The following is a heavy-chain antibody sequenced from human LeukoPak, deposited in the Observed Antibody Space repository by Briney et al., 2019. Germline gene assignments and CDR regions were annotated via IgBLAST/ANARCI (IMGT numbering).Heavy chain of an antibody. D-gene: IGHD6-13*01. CDR3: TSATSNYSSSWYYYHGMDV. Sequence: GGSLRLSCAASGFTFSGSSMHWVRQASGKGLEWVSRIRSEPNSYATAYAASVNGRFTISRDDSKNTAYLQMNSLKTEDTAVYYCTSATSNYSSSWYYYHGMDVWGQGTTVTVSS. V-gene: IGHV3-73*01. CDR2: IRSEPNSYAT. J-gene: IGHJ6*02. CDR1: GFTFSGSS.